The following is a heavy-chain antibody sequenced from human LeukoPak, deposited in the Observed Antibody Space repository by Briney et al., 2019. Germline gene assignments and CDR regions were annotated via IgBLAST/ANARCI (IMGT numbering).Heavy chain of an antibody. CDR2: ISSNGGST. CDR3: VKGKGIAVTSLDY. V-gene: IGHV3-64D*06. D-gene: IGHD6-19*01. CDR1: GFIFSNYA. J-gene: IGHJ4*02. Sequence: PGGSLRLSCSPSGFIFSNYAMHWFRQAPGKGRDYVASISSNGGSTYHADSVKARFTISRDNSKNTLYLQMSSLRAEDTAVYYCVKGKGIAVTSLDYWGQGTLVTVSS.